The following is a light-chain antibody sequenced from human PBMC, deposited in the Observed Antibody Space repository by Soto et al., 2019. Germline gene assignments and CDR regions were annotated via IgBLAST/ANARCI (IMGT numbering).Light chain of an antibody. CDR2: GAS. CDR3: QHYVTSLTT. V-gene: IGKV3-20*01. Sequence: IVLTQSPGTLSLSPVERATLSCGASQSVTSNYLAWYQQKPGQAPRLLIFGASIRVTGIPDRFIGSGSGTDFTLTISRLEPEDFAVYYCQHYVTSLTTFGQGTKVDIK. J-gene: IGKJ1*01. CDR1: QSVTSNY.